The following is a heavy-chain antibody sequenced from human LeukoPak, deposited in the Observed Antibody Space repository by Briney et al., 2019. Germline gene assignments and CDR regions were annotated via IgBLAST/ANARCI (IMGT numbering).Heavy chain of an antibody. Sequence: ASVKVSCKASGGTFSSYAINWVRQATGQGLEWMGWMNPNSGNTGYAQKFQGRVTMTRNTSISTACMELSSLRSEDTAVYYCARGNSGSWYPPYYYYYMDVWGKGTTVTISS. CDR2: MNPNSGNT. J-gene: IGHJ6*03. V-gene: IGHV1-8*02. D-gene: IGHD6-13*01. CDR3: ARGNSGSWYPPYYYYYMDV. CDR1: GGTFSSYA.